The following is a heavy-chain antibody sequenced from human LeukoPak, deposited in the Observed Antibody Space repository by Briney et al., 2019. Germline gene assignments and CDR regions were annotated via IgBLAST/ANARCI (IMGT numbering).Heavy chain of an antibody. CDR2: IYYSGST. CDR1: GGSISSGDYY. J-gene: IGHJ6*03. V-gene: IGHV4-30-4*08. CDR3: ARVKLGNYCTNGVCYRGSYYYYYYMDV. Sequence: SETLSLTCTVSGGSISSGDYYWSWIRQPPGKGLEWIGYIYYSGSTYYNPSLKSRVTISVDTSKNQFSLKLSSVTAADTAVYYCARVKLGNYCTNGVCYRGSYYYYYYMDVWGKGTTVTVSS. D-gene: IGHD2-8*01.